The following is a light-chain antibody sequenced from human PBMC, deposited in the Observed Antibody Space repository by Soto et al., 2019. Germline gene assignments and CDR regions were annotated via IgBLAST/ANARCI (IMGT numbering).Light chain of an antibody. V-gene: IGLV2-14*03. CDR3: SSYTTSNTRQIV. Sequence: ALTQPASVSGSPGQSITISCTGTSSDVGGYNYVSWYQHHPGKAPKLMIFDVSNRPSGVPNRFSGSKSGNTASLTISGLQPEDEADYYCSSYTTSNTRQIVFGTGTKVTVL. CDR1: SSDVGGYNY. CDR2: DVS. J-gene: IGLJ1*01.